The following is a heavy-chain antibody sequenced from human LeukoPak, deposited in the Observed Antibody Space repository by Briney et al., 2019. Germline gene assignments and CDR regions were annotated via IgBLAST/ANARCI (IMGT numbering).Heavy chain of an antibody. D-gene: IGHD2/OR15-2a*01. Sequence: PGGSLRLSCAASGFTFSTYSLNWVRHAPGKGLEWVSSISSSNSNIYYADSVKGRFTISRDNAQNSLYLQMNSLRAEDTAVYYCARDSSTDYYYYNMDVWGKGTTVTVSS. CDR1: GFTFSTYS. V-gene: IGHV3-21*01. J-gene: IGHJ6*03. CDR2: ISSSNSNI. CDR3: ARDSSTDYYYYNMDV.